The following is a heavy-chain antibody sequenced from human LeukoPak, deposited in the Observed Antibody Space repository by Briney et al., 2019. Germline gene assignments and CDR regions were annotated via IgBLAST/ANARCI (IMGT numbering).Heavy chain of an antibody. D-gene: IGHD2/OR15-2a*01. Sequence: SETLSLTCTVSGGSISSSSYYWGWIRQPPGKGLEWIGEIYHSGSTNYNPSLKSRVTISVDKSKNQFSLKLSSVTAADTAVYYCARDKNFRVRAFDIWGQGTMVTISS. V-gene: IGHV4-39*07. CDR2: IYHSGST. CDR1: GGSISSSSYY. CDR3: ARDKNFRVRAFDI. J-gene: IGHJ3*02.